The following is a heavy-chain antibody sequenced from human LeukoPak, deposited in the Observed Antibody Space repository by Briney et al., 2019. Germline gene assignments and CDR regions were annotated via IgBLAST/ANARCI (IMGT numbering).Heavy chain of an antibody. D-gene: IGHD3-22*01. Sequence: ASVKVSCKASGYTFTGYYMHWVRQAPGQGLEWMGWINPNSGGTNYAQKFQGRVTMTRDTSISTAYMELSRLRSEDTAVYYCARVPRTPHIYYDTPGDAFDIWGQGTMVTVSS. J-gene: IGHJ3*02. CDR2: INPNSGGT. V-gene: IGHV1-2*02. CDR1: GYTFTGYY. CDR3: ARVPRTPHIYYDTPGDAFDI.